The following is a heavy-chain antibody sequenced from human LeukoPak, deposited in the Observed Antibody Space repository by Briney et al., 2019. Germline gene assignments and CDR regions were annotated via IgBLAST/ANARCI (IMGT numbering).Heavy chain of an antibody. CDR2: IYYSWSI. CDR1: GGSISSHY. Sequence: PSETLSLTCTVSGGSISSHYWSWIRRPPGKGLELVGDIYYSWSINYNPSHKSRVTISVDTSKNQFSLKPSSVTAADTAVYYCARDEGLYCSSTSCYWRWFDPWGQGTLVTVSS. V-gene: IGHV4-59*11. D-gene: IGHD2-2*01. J-gene: IGHJ5*02. CDR3: ARDEGLYCSSTSCYWRWFDP.